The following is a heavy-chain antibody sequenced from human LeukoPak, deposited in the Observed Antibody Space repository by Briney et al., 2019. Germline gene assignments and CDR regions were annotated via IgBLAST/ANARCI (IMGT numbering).Heavy chain of an antibody. CDR2: IIPIFGTA. V-gene: IGHV1-69*06. J-gene: IGHJ3*02. CDR1: GGTFSIYA. Sequence: GASVKLSYNASGGTFSIYAISWVRHAPGQGLEWMGGIIPIFGTANYAQKLQGRVTITADKSTSTAYMELSRLRSEDTAVYDCARANYDILTGHAFDIWGQGTMVTVSS. CDR3: ARANYDILTGHAFDI. D-gene: IGHD3-9*01.